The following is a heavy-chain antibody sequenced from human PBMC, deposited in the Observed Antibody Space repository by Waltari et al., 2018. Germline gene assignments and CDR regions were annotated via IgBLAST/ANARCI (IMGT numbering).Heavy chain of an antibody. V-gene: IGHV2-5*01. D-gene: IGHD3-22*01. CDR1: GFSLTTDGGG. CDR3: AHIFSSSAAYFDY. Sequence: QITLKESGPTLATPTQTLTLPCTLSGFSLTTDGGGVGWIRQPPGKALAWLGLRYWTDGNAYNPSLESRLTFTKDTAKNQVVLKMTNMGAVDTATYYCAHIFSSSAAYFDYWGQGTLVTVS. CDR2: RYWTDGN. J-gene: IGHJ4*02.